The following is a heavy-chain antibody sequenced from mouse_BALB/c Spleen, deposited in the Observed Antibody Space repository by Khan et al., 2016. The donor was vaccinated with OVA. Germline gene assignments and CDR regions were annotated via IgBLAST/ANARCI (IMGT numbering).Heavy chain of an antibody. V-gene: IGHV2-6-1*01. CDR3: ARQPYYHYYIMDY. J-gene: IGHJ4*01. D-gene: IGHD2-10*01. CDR2: IWSDGST. Sequence: QVQLKESGPALVAPSQSLSITCTISGFSLTNYGVPWVRQPPGKGLEWLVVIWSDGSTTYNSALKSRLSISKDNSKSQVFLKMNSLQTDDTAMYYCARQPYYHYYIMDYWGQGTSVTVSA. CDR1: GFSLTNYG.